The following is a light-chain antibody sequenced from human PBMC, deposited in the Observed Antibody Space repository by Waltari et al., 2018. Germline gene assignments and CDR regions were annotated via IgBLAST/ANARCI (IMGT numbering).Light chain of an antibody. V-gene: IGKV3-15*01. J-gene: IGKJ1*01. CDR3: QQYNNWPRGT. Sequence: EIVMTQSPATLSVSPGERATLSCRASQSVSSNLAWYQQKPGQAPSPLIYGASTRATGIPARFSGSGSGTEFTLTISSLQSEDFAVYYCQQYNNWPRGTFGQGTKVEIK. CDR1: QSVSSN. CDR2: GAS.